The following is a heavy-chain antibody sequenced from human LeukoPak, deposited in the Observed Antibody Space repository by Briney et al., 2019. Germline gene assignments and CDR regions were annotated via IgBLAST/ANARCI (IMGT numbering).Heavy chain of an antibody. V-gene: IGHV3-74*01. Sequence: GGSLRLSCAASGFSFRSYWMHWVRQLPGKGLVWVSRVSSDGNTTGYADSVKGRFTVSRDNAKNTLYLQMNSLRAEDTAVYYCATDRNSGKYYDYWGQGTLVTVSS. CDR1: GFSFRSYW. CDR3: ATDRNSGKYYDY. D-gene: IGHD1-26*01. CDR2: VSSDGNTT. J-gene: IGHJ4*02.